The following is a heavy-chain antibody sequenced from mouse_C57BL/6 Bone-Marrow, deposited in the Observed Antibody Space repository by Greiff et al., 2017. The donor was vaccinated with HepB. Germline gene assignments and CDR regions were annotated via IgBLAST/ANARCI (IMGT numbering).Heavy chain of an antibody. CDR1: GFTFSSYA. Sequence: EVKLVESGGGLVKPGGSLKLSCAASGFTFSSYAMSWVRQTPEKRLEWVATISDGGSYTYYPDNVKGRFTISRDNAKNNLYLQMSHLKSEDTAMYYCATAYYDSSCFDYGGQGTTLTVSS. CDR2: ISDGGSYT. V-gene: IGHV5-4*03. CDR3: ATAYYDSSCFDY. D-gene: IGHD1-1*01. J-gene: IGHJ2*01.